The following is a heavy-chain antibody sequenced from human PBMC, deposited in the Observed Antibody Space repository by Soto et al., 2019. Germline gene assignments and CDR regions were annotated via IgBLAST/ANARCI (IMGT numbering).Heavy chain of an antibody. Sequence: EVQLLESGGGLVQPGGSLRLSCAASGFTFTGYAMSWVRQAPGKGLEWVSGISGSGNSTDYADSVKGRFIISRDSSNNTVYLQMNSLTAEDTAMYYCAKSIIAAGTYHFDNWGQGALVAVSS. CDR2: ISGSGNST. J-gene: IGHJ4*02. D-gene: IGHD6-13*01. CDR3: AKSIIAAGTYHFDN. V-gene: IGHV3-23*01. CDR1: GFTFTGYA.